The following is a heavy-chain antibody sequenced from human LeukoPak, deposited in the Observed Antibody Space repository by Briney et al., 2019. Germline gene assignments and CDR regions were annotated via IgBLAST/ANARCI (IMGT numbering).Heavy chain of an antibody. CDR2: ISGSGGST. J-gene: IGHJ4*02. D-gene: IGHD2-2*01. Sequence: GGPLRLSCAASGFTFSNYAMSWVRQAPGKGLEWVSAISGSGGSTYYADSVKGRFTISRDNSKNMLYLQMNSLRAEDTAVYYCAKETPIVVVPAAPPYWGQGTLVTVSS. CDR1: GFTFSNYA. CDR3: AKETPIVVVPAAPPY. V-gene: IGHV3-23*01.